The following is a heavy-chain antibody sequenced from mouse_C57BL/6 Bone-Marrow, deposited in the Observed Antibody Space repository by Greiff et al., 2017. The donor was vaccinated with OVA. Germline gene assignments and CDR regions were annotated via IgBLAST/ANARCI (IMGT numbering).Heavy chain of an antibody. D-gene: IGHD1-1*01. CDR3: ARSGYGSSYGVWFAY. V-gene: IGHV1-22*01. J-gene: IGHJ3*01. CDR2: INPNNGGT. Sequence: VQLQQSGPELVKPGASVKMSCKASGYTFTDYNMHWVKQSHGKSLEWIGYINPNNGGTSYNQKFKGKATLTVNKSSSTAYMELRSLTSEDSAVYYCARSGYGSSYGVWFAYWGQGTLVTVSA. CDR1: GYTFTDYN.